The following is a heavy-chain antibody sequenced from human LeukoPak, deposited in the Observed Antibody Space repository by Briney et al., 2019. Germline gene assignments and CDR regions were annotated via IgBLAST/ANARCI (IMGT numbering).Heavy chain of an antibody. CDR1: GYSFTSYW. J-gene: IGHJ4*02. CDR2: IYPGDSDT. D-gene: IGHD3-22*01. Sequence: GESLKISCKGSGYSFTSYWIGWVRQMPGKGLEWMGIIYPGDSDTRYSPSFQGQVTISADKSISTAYLQWSSLKASDTAMYYCARHLRGNYYDSSGYYYPIDYWGQGTLVTVSS. V-gene: IGHV5-51*01. CDR3: ARHLRGNYYDSSGYYYPIDY.